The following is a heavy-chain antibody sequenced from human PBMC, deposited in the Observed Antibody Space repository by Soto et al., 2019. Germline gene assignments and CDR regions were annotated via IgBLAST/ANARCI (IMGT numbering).Heavy chain of an antibody. D-gene: IGHD1-1*01. CDR1: GRTFSNYG. Sequence: GGSLRLSCAASGRTFSNYGMSWVRQAPAKGLEWVSFISGSGGSTSYADSVKGRFTISRDNSKNTLYLEMNSLRVEDTAVYYCATWNYLKYWGQGTLVTVSS. CDR2: ISGSGGST. J-gene: IGHJ4*02. V-gene: IGHV3-23*01. CDR3: ATWNYLKY.